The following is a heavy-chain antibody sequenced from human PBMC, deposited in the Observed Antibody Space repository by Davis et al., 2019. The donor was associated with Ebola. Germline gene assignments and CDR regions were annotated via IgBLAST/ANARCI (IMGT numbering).Heavy chain of an antibody. J-gene: IGHJ4*02. V-gene: IGHV3-23*01. D-gene: IGHD3-16*01. CDR2: ISGSGGRT. CDR3: AKKLVLGFDY. CDR1: GLTFSTFA. Sequence: GGSLRLSCAASGLTFSTFAMNWVRQAPGKGLEWVSGISGSGGRTYYADSVKGRFTISRDNSKNTLYLQMNSLRAEDTAVYYCAKKLVLGFDYWGQGTLVTVSS.